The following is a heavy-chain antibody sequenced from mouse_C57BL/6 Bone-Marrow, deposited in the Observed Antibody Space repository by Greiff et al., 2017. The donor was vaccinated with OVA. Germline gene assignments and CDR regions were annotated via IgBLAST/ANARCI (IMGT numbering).Heavy chain of an antibody. CDR1: GYSFTSDY. D-gene: IGHD3-3*01. CDR2: ISYSGSN. Sequence: EVKLQESGPGLAKPSQTLSLTCSVTGYSFTSDYWNWIRKFPGNKLEYMGYISYSGSNYYNHTLKSRITITRDTSKNQYYLQLNSVTTEDSATYYCARKKGCSNYWYFDVWGTGTTVTVSS. CDR3: ARKKGCSNYWYFDV. V-gene: IGHV3-8*01. J-gene: IGHJ1*03.